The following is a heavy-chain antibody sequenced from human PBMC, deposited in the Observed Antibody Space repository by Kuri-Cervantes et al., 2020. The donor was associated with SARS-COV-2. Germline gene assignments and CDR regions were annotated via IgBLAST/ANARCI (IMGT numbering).Heavy chain of an antibody. V-gene: IGHV3-21*01. Sequence: LSLTCAASGFTFSSYSMNWVRQAPGKGLEWVSSISSSSSYIYYADSVKGRFTISRDNAKNSLYLQMNSLRAEDTAVYYCARGGSTISQDYWGQGTLVTVSS. CDR1: GFTFSSYS. CDR3: ARGGSTISQDY. CDR2: ISSSSSYI. J-gene: IGHJ4*02. D-gene: IGHD5/OR15-5a*01.